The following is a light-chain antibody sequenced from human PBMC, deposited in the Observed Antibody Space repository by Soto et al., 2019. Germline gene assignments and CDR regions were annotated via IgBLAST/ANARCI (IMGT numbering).Light chain of an antibody. CDR1: SSDVGGYNY. J-gene: IGLJ1*01. V-gene: IGLV2-8*01. CDR2: EVS. Sequence: QSVLTQPPSAAGSPGQSVTISCTGTSSDVGGYNYVSWYQQHPGQAPKLMIYEVSKRPSGVPDRFSGSKSGNTASLTVSGLQAEDEADYYCSSYGGSNNYVFGTGTRSPS. CDR3: SSYGGSNNYV.